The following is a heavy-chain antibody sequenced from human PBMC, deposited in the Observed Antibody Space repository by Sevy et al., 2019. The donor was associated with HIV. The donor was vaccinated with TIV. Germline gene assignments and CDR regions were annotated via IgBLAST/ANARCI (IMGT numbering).Heavy chain of an antibody. CDR3: ARDAGATNSGDYKWAFDY. V-gene: IGHV3-30-3*01. D-gene: IGHD3-3*01. CDR1: GFTFSRHA. CDR2: ISYNGNYT. Sequence: GGSQRLSCAASGFTFSRHAMHWVRQAPGKGLEWLGPISYNGNYTYYADSVKGRFTISRDNSKNTLYLQMNSLRAEDTAVYYCARDAGATNSGDYKWAFDYWGQGTLVTVSS. J-gene: IGHJ4*02.